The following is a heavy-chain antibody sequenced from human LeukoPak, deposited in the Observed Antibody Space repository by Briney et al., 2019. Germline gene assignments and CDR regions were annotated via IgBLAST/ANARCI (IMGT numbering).Heavy chain of an antibody. CDR2: ISGSGGST. V-gene: IGHV3-23*01. Sequence: GGSLRLSCAASGFTFSSYAMSWVRQAPGKGLEWVSAISGSGGSTYYADSVKGRFTISRDNSKNTLYLQMNSLRAEDTAVYYCAKDAYYDFWSGTPNDYWGQGTLVTVSS. CDR1: GFTFSSYA. J-gene: IGHJ4*02. D-gene: IGHD3-3*01. CDR3: AKDAYYDFWSGTPNDY.